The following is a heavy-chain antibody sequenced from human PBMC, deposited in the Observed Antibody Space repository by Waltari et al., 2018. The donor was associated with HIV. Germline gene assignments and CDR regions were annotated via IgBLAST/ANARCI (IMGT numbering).Heavy chain of an antibody. V-gene: IGHV3-7*01. CDR2: IKQDGSEK. J-gene: IGHJ6*02. CDR1: GFSFRTFW. Sequence: EVQLVGSGGGWVQPGGALRLSCDDSGFSFRTFWMGWVRQAQGKGLEWLANIKQDGSEKYYVDSVKGRFTISRDNAKNSLYLQMNSLRAEDTAVYYCASPSIRAGMDVWGQGTTVTVSS. D-gene: IGHD2-2*02. CDR3: ASPSIRAGMDV.